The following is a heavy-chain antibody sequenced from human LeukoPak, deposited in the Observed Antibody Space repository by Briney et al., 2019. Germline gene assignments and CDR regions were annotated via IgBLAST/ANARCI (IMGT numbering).Heavy chain of an antibody. V-gene: IGHV5-51*01. CDR1: GYSFTTYW. D-gene: IGHD4-17*01. J-gene: IGHJ4*02. CDR2: IYPGDSDT. Sequence: GESLKISCKGSGYSFTTYWIGWVRQMPGKGLEWMGIIYPGDSDTRYSPSFQGQVTISADKSVTTAYLQWSSLKASDTAMYYCAKRIDYGDYFDYWGQGTLATVSS. CDR3: AKRIDYGDYFDY.